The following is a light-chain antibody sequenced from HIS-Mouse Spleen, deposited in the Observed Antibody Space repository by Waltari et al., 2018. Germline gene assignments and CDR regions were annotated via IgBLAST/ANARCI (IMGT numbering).Light chain of an antibody. V-gene: IGLV2-14*01. Sequence: QSALTQPASVSGSPGQSITISCTGTSSDVGGYNYVSWYQQHPGKAPKLMIYEVSNRPSVASNRFSGSKSGNTASLTISGLQAEDEADYYCSSYTSSSTWVFGGGTKLTVL. J-gene: IGLJ3*02. CDR2: EVS. CDR1: SSDVGGYNY. CDR3: SSYTSSSTWV.